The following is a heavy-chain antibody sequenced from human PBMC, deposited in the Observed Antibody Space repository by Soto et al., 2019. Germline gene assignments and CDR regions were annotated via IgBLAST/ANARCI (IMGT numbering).Heavy chain of an antibody. Sequence: QVQLQESGPGLVKPSETLSLSCTVSGGFSSIYYWNWVRQTPGRKLEWIGYINDRGNTKYNPSLMSRATLSVDTSKNQFPLKLSSVTAADPAVYYCARGAVARGASDLGMDVWGQGTTVTVSS. CDR3: ARGAVARGASDLGMDV. J-gene: IGHJ6*02. CDR2: INDRGNT. D-gene: IGHD2-21*01. CDR1: GGFSSIYY. V-gene: IGHV4-59*01.